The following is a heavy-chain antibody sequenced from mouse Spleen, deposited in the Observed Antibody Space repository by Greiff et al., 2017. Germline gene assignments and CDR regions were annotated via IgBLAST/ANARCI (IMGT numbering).Heavy chain of an antibody. V-gene: IGHV1-72*01. CDR1: GYTFSIYW. J-gene: IGHJ3*01. D-gene: IGHD1-1*01. Sequence: QVQLQQPGAELVRPGTSLKLSCKASGYTFSIYWMHWVKQRPGRGLEWIGRIYPNSGDTKYNEKFKNKATLTVDKPSSTAYVQLSSLTSEDSAVYFCATGSRPWLAYWGQGTLVTVSA. CDR2: IYPNSGDT. CDR3: ATGSRPWLAY.